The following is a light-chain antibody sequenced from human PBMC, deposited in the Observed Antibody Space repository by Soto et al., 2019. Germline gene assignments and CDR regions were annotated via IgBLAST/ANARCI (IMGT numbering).Light chain of an antibody. J-gene: IGKJ2*01. Sequence: DIQLTQSPSTLSASVGDRVTITCRASQSISTWLAWYQQKPGTAPKLLIHKASTLESGVPSRFSGIGSGTEFTLTVSSLQPDDFATYYCQQYNDSFPYTFGQGTKLEIK. CDR2: KAS. V-gene: IGKV1-5*03. CDR1: QSISTW. CDR3: QQYNDSFPYT.